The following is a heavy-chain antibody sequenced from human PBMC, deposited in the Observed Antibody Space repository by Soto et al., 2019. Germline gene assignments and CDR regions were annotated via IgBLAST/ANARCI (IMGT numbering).Heavy chain of an antibody. Sequence: GGSLRLSCAASGFTFRSYAMSGVRQALGKGLEWVSVVSSSGVSAYYADSVQGRFTISRDNSKNTLYLKINSLSVEDTAVYYCAKDDVVIEHSRSPFPQWQRRRRVYYGMDVSGQGTTVTVSS. V-gene: IGHV3-23*01. CDR3: AKDDVVIEHSRSPFPQWQRRRRVYYGMDV. CDR2: VSSSGVSA. D-gene: IGHD3-16*02. J-gene: IGHJ6*02. CDR1: GFTFRSYA.